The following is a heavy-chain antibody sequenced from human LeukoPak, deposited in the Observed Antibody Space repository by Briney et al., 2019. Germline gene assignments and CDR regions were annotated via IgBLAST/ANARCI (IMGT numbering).Heavy chain of an antibody. J-gene: IGHJ4*02. V-gene: IGHV1-2*02. CDR1: GYTFTGYY. D-gene: IGHD3-22*01. CDR2: INPNSGGT. CDR3: ARAGYYDSSLDY. Sequence: ASVKVSCKASGYTFTGYYMHWVRQAPGQGLEWMGWINPNSGGTNYAQKFQGRVAMTRDTSISTAYMELSRLRSDDTAVYYRARAGYYDSSLDYWGQGTLVTVSS.